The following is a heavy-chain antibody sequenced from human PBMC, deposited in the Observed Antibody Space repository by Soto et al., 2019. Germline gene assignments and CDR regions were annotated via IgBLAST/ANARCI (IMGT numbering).Heavy chain of an antibody. CDR2: ISSSGSTI. D-gene: IGHD3-10*01. Sequence: PGGSLRLSCAASGFTFSDYYMSWIRQAPGKGLEWVSYISSSGSTIYYADSVKGRFTISRDNAKNSLYLQMNSLRAEDTAVYYCARGEPYYGSGSYYKGDYYYYYGMDVWGQGTTVTVSS. J-gene: IGHJ6*02. CDR3: ARGEPYYGSGSYYKGDYYYYYGMDV. CDR1: GFTFSDYY. V-gene: IGHV3-11*01.